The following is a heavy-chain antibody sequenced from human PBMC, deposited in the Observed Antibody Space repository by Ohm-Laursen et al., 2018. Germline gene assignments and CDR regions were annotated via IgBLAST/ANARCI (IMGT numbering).Heavy chain of an antibody. CDR1: GYTFTSYD. CDR3: ARVGGSGSLYYYYGMDV. Sequence: GASVKVSCNASGYTFTSYDINWVRQATGQGLEWMGWINPNSGGTNYAQKFQGRVTMTRDTSISTAYMELSRLRSDDTAVYYCARVGGSGSLYYYYGMDVWGQGTTATVSS. D-gene: IGHD3-10*01. J-gene: IGHJ6*02. V-gene: IGHV1-2*02. CDR2: INPNSGGT.